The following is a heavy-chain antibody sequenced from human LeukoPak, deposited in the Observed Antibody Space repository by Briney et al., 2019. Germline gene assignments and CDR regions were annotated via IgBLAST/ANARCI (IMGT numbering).Heavy chain of an antibody. CDR1: GFTFSSYA. J-gene: IGHJ4*02. CDR3: AKSHTYSSGWFGGYFDY. CDR2: ISGSGGST. V-gene: IGHV3-23*01. Sequence: PGGSLRLSCAASGFTFSSYAMSWVRQAPGKGLEWVSAISGSGGSTYYADSVKGRFTISRDNSKNTLYLQMNSLRAEDTAVYYCAKSHTYSSGWFGGYFDYWGQGTLVTVSS. D-gene: IGHD6-19*01.